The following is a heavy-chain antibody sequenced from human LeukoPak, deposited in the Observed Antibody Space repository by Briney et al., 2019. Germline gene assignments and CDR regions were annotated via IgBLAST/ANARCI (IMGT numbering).Heavy chain of an antibody. CDR3: AKDPGQLGYYYYTLDV. CDR2: ISFDGSNQ. CDR1: GFTFDYFA. J-gene: IGHJ6*02. D-gene: IGHD6-6*01. Sequence: GGSLRLSCAASGFTFDYFAIHWVRQAPGKGLEWVAFISFDGSNQYYADSVKGRFTISRDNSRNTLYLQMNGLTPDDTAMYYCAKDPGQLGYYYYTLDVWGQGTTVNVSS. V-gene: IGHV3-30*18.